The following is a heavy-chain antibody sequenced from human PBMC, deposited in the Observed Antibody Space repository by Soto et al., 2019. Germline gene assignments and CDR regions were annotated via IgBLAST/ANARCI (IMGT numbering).Heavy chain of an antibody. CDR1: GFTFSSYS. CDR3: ARDYVAETYYYYGMVV. Sequence: EVQLVESGGGLVQPGGSLRLSCAASGFTFSSYSMNWVRQAPGKGLEWVSYISSSSSTIYYADSVKGRFTISIDNGKNSMYLQMNSLSAEDTAVYYCARDYVAETYYYYGMVVWGQGATVTV. J-gene: IGHJ6*02. CDR2: ISSSSSTI. D-gene: IGHD3-16*01. V-gene: IGHV3-48*01.